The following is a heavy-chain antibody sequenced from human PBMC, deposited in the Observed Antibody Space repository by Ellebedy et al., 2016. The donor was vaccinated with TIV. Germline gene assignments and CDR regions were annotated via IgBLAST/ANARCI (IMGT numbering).Heavy chain of an antibody. Sequence: AASVKVSCKASGYLFSSYGISWVRQAPGQGLEWMGWISDYSGVTNYTQKLQGRITMTTDTSTSTAYMELRSLRSDDTAVYYCARDRRSTYSYYSGLDVWGQGTTVTVSS. D-gene: IGHD2-15*01. V-gene: IGHV1-18*01. CDR2: ISDYSGVT. CDR3: ARDRRSTYSYYSGLDV. J-gene: IGHJ6*02. CDR1: GYLFSSYG.